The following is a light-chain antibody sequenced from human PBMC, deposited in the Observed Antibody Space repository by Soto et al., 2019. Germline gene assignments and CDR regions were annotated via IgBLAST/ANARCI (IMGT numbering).Light chain of an antibody. CDR1: QTIASH. CDR2: AAS. J-gene: IGKJ3*01. Sequence: DIAMTQSPSSLSSSVGDRVTITCRASQTIASHLNWYQQKPVEATKLLIDAASSLQSEVPSRFSGTSAETAFTLILSSLQPEDFATYCCQKSHTFPLPCGPGTRVEI. CDR3: QKSHTFPLP. V-gene: IGKV1-39*01.